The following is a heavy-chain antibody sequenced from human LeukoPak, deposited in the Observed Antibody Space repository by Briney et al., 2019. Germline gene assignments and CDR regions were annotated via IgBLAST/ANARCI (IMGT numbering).Heavy chain of an antibody. CDR1: GGSISSSSYY. CDR2: IYYSGST. J-gene: IGHJ4*02. CDR3: ATSSPYYYDSSGTWSY. D-gene: IGHD3-22*01. Sequence: SETLSLTCTVSGGSISSSSYYWGWIRQPPGKGLEWIGSIYYSGSTYYNPSLKSRVTISVDTSKNQFSLKLSSVTAADTAVHYCATSSPYYYDSSGTWSYWGQGTLVTVSS. V-gene: IGHV4-39*01.